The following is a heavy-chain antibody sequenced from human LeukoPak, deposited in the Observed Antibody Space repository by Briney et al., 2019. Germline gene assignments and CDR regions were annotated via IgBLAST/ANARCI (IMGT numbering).Heavy chain of an antibody. Sequence: SETLSLTCTVSGGSISSYYWSRIRQPPGKGLEWIGYIYYSGSTNYNPSLKSRVTISVDTSKNQFSLKLSSVTAADTAVYYCAGEQRLPYYYYGMDVWGQGTTVTVSS. D-gene: IGHD6-25*01. V-gene: IGHV4-59*01. CDR3: AGEQRLPYYYYGMDV. CDR2: IYYSGST. CDR1: GGSISSYY. J-gene: IGHJ6*02.